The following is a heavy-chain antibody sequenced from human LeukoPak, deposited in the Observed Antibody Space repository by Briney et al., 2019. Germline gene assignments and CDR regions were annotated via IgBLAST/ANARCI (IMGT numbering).Heavy chain of an antibody. V-gene: IGHV3-23*01. CDR3: AVSFNYDYGGTRRNPFDY. J-gene: IGHJ4*02. D-gene: IGHD4-23*01. CDR1: GFTFSSYA. Sequence: GGSLRLSCAASGFTFSSYAISWVRQAPGKGLEWVSAISGSGGSTYYADSVKGRFTVSRDNSKNTLYLQMNSLRAEDTAVYYCAVSFNYDYGGTRRNPFDYWGQGTLVTVSS. CDR2: ISGSGGST.